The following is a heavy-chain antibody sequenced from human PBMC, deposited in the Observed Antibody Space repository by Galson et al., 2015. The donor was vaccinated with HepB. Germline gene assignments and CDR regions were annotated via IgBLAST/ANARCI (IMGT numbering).Heavy chain of an antibody. Sequence: SVKVSCKVSGYTLTELSMHWVRQAPGKGLEWMGGFDPEDGETIYAQKFQGRVTMTEDTSTDTAYMELSSLRSEDTAVYYCATGVPTVAGTLDYWGQGTLVTVSS. CDR2: FDPEDGET. D-gene: IGHD6-19*01. CDR3: ATGVPTVAGTLDY. CDR1: GYTLTELS. V-gene: IGHV1-24*01. J-gene: IGHJ4*02.